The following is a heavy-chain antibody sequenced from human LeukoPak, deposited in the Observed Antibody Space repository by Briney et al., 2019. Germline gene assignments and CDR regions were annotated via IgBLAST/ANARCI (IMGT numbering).Heavy chain of an antibody. V-gene: IGHV4-30-4*08. Sequence: SETLSLTCTVSGGSISSGDYYWSWIRQPPGKGLEWIGYIYYSGSTYYNPSLKSRVTISVDTSKNQFSLKLRSVTAADTAVYYCASYSGSYSYFQHWGQGTLVTVSS. D-gene: IGHD1-26*01. CDR1: GGSISSGDYY. CDR2: IYYSGST. J-gene: IGHJ1*01. CDR3: ASYSGSYSYFQH.